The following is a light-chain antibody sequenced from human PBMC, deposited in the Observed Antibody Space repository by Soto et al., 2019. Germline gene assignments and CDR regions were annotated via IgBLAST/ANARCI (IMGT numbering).Light chain of an antibody. CDR3: LQYYNWWT. V-gene: IGKV3-15*01. CDR1: QTIVNN. J-gene: IGKJ1*01. CDR2: GAI. Sequence: EIVMTQSPATLSVSPGEGATLSCRASQTIVNNLAWYQQKPGQAPRLLIYGAITRATNIPARFSGRGSGTELTLTISSLQSEDIAVYYCLQYYNWWTFGQGTKVEIK.